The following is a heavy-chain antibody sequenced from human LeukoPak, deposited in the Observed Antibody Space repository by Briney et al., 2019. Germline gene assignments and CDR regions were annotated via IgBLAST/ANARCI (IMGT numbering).Heavy chain of an antibody. V-gene: IGHV5-51*01. CDR2: IYPGDSDT. J-gene: IGHJ4*02. D-gene: IGHD6-13*01. Sequence: GESLKIFCKGSGYSFTSHWIGWVRQMPGKGLEWMGIIYPGDSDTRYSPSFQGQVTISADKSISTAYLQWSSLKASGTAMYYCARTFGYSSSWYPFDYWGQGTLVTVSS. CDR1: GYSFTSHW. CDR3: ARTFGYSSSWYPFDY.